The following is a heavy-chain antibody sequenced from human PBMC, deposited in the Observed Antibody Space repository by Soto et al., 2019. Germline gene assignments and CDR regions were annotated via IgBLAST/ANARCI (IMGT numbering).Heavy chain of an antibody. D-gene: IGHD3-22*01. CDR1: GFTFSSYG. J-gene: IGHJ6*02. CDR3: AKDTLHYYDSRRRGYYGMDV. Sequence: PGGSLRLSCAASGFTFSSYGMHWVRQAPGKGLEWVAVISYDGSNKYYADSAKGRFTISRDNSKNTLYLQMNSLRAEDTAVYYCAKDTLHYYDSRRRGYYGMDVWGQGTTVTVSS. CDR2: ISYDGSNK. V-gene: IGHV3-30*18.